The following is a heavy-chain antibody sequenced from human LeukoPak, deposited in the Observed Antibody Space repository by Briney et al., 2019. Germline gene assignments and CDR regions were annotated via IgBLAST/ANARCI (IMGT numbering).Heavy chain of an antibody. Sequence: PSETLSLTCTVSGGSISSYYWSWIRQPPGKGLEWIGYIYYSGSTNYNPSLKSRVTISVDASKNQFSLKLSSVTAADTAVYYCATLYCSSTSCYKRFDYWGQGTLVTVSS. V-gene: IGHV4-59*08. CDR3: ATLYCSSTSCYKRFDY. J-gene: IGHJ4*02. CDR2: IYYSGST. CDR1: GGSISSYY. D-gene: IGHD2-2*02.